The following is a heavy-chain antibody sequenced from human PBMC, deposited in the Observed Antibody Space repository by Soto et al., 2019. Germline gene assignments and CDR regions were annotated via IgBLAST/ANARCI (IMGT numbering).Heavy chain of an antibody. Sequence: GASVKVSCKASGGTFSSYAISWVRQAPGQGLEWMGGIIPIFGTANYAQKFQGRVTITADESTSTAYMELSSLRSEDTAVYYCATMYYYVSSGYENYWGQGTLVTVSS. CDR3: ATMYYYVSSGYENY. CDR2: IIPIFGTA. V-gene: IGHV1-69*13. D-gene: IGHD3-22*01. J-gene: IGHJ4*02. CDR1: GGTFSSYA.